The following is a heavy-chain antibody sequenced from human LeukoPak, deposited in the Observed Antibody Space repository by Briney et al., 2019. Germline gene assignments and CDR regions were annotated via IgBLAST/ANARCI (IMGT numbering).Heavy chain of an antibody. CDR1: GFTVSSNY. V-gene: IGHV3-53*01. J-gene: IGHJ4*02. Sequence: GGSLRLSCAASGFTVSSNYMSWVRQAPGKGLEWVSVIYSGGSTYYADSVKGRFTISRDNSKNTLYLQMNSLRAEDTAVYYCARAWSGSAVHFDYWGQGTLVTVSS. CDR3: ARAWSGSAVHFDY. D-gene: IGHD3-3*01. CDR2: IYSGGST.